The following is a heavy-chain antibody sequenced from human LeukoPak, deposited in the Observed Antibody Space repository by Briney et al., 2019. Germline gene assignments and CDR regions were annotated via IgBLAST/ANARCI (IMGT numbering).Heavy chain of an antibody. J-gene: IGHJ3*02. CDR3: ARDLSGSGDDAFDI. Sequence: EASVKVSCKASGGTFSSYAISWVRQAPGQGLEWMGGIIPIFGTANYAQKFQGRVTITTDESTSTAYMELRSLRSDDTAVYYCARDLSGSGDDAFDIWGQGTMVTVSS. D-gene: IGHD3-10*01. V-gene: IGHV1-69*05. CDR1: GGTFSSYA. CDR2: IIPIFGTA.